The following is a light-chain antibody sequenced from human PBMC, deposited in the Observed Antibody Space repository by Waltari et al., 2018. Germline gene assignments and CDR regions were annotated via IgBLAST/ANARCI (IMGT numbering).Light chain of an antibody. CDR2: LTSNGSH. CDR1: SGHKNYT. CDR3: QTGGTGIVV. J-gene: IGLJ3*02. Sequence: QLALTQSPSASASLGASVRLTCSLSSGHKNYTIAWHQQQPERGPRYLMNLTSNGSHTRGDGSPDRFSGSSSGAERYLTISSLQSEDEADYYCQTGGTGIVVFGGGTKLTVL. V-gene: IGLV4-69*01.